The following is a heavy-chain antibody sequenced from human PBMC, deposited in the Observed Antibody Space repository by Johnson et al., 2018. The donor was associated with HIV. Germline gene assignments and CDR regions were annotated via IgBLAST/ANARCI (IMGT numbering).Heavy chain of an antibody. CDR1: GFTLSSYA. D-gene: IGHD6-13*01. CDR3: AKDSSSWYGGAFDI. V-gene: IGHV3-30-3*01. CDR2: ISYDGSNK. J-gene: IGHJ3*02. Sequence: QVQLVESGGGLVKPGGSLRLSCAASGFTLSSYAMHWVRQAPGKGLEWVAVISYDGSNKYYADSVKGRFTISRDNSKNTLYLQMNSLRAEDTAVYYCAKDSSSWYGGAFDIWGRGTMVTVSS.